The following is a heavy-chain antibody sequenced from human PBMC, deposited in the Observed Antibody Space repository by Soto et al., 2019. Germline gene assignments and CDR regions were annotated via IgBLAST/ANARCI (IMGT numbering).Heavy chain of an antibody. V-gene: IGHV4-59*01. CDR2: ISYSGST. J-gene: IGHJ4*02. CDR1: SDSISSYY. CDR3: ARGTSWQLPFDF. Sequence: SETLSLTCTVSSDSISSYYWSWIRQPPGKRLEWIGYISYSGSTDDNPSLKTRVTISGDTSKIQFSLKVSSVTAADAAVYYCARGTSWQLPFDFWGQGTLVTVSS. D-gene: IGHD6-13*01.